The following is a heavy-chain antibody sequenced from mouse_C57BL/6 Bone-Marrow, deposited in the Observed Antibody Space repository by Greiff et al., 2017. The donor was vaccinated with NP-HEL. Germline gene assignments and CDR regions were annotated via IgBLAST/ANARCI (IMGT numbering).Heavy chain of an antibody. J-gene: IGHJ2*01. CDR3: ASIYYYGSDY. CDR2: IHPNSGST. D-gene: IGHD1-1*01. Sequence: QVQLKQPGAELVKPGASVKLSCKASGYTFTSYWMHWVKQRPGQGLAWIGMIHPNSGSTNYNEKFKSKATLTVDKSSSTAYMQLSSLTSEDSAVYYCASIYYYGSDYWGQGTTLTVSS. V-gene: IGHV1-64*01. CDR1: GYTFTSYW.